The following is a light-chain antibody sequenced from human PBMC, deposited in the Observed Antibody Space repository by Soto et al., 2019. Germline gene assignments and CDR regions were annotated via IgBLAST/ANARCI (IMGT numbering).Light chain of an antibody. CDR3: QQYNNWPRT. CDR1: QSVSYY. J-gene: IGKJ1*01. CDR2: GAS. Sequence: VVLTQSPCTLSLSPGERSTVCCISIQSVSYYLAWYQQKPGQAPRLLIYGASTRATGIPARFSGSGSGTEFTLTISSLQSEDFAVYCCQQYNNWPRTFGQGTK. V-gene: IGKV3-15*01.